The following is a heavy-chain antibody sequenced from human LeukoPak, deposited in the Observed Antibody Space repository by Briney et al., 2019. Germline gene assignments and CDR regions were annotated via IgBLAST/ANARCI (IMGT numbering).Heavy chain of an antibody. J-gene: IGHJ3*02. CDR1: GGSISSSSYY. CDR3: ARRWPGITEDAFDI. D-gene: IGHD1/OR15-1a*01. Sequence: SETLSLTCTVSGGSISSSSYYWGWIRQPPGKGLEWIGSIYYSGSTNYNPSLKSRVTISVDTSKNQFSLKLSSVTAADTAVYYCARRWPGITEDAFDIWGQGTMVTVSS. CDR2: IYYSGST. V-gene: IGHV4-39*07.